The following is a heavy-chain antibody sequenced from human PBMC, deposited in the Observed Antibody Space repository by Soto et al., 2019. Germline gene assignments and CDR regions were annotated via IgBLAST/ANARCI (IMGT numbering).Heavy chain of an antibody. J-gene: IGHJ4*02. D-gene: IGHD3-16*01. Sequence: GGSLRLACVASGFNFINYGMNWVRQAPGKGREWVSLISATGGGTYYADSVKGRFTISRDNSHNTLYLQVHSLTAEDTAVYYCSKDRRAGGSSAFYFDFWGQGAQVTVSS. CDR1: GFNFINYG. V-gene: IGHV3-23*01. CDR3: SKDRRAGGSSAFYFDF. CDR2: ISATGGGT.